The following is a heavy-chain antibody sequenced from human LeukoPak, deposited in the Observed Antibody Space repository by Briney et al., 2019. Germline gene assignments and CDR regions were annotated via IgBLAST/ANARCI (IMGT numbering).Heavy chain of an antibody. D-gene: IGHD3-3*01. CDR1: GFTFSSYG. Sequence: GRSLRLSCAASGFTFSSYGMHWVRQAPGKGLEWVGRIRSKTDGGTTDYTAPVKGSFTISRDDSKNTLYLQMNSLRTEDTAVYYCTTDLSPNSYGFWGQGTLVTVSS. J-gene: IGHJ4*02. CDR3: TTDLSPNSYGF. V-gene: IGHV3-15*01. CDR2: IRSKTDGGTT.